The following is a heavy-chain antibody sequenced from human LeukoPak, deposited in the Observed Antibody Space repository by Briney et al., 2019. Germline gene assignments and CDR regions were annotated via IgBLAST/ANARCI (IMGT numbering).Heavy chain of an antibody. V-gene: IGHV3-9*01. D-gene: IGHD6-13*01. J-gene: IGHJ4*02. CDR3: TREGILAGVDY. Sequence: GGSLRLSCAASGFTFDDYAMHWVRHAPGKGLEWVSGISWNSGSIGYADSVKGRFTISRDNAKSSMSLQMNSLRAEDTAVYYCTREGILAGVDYWGQGTLVTVSS. CDR1: GFTFDDYA. CDR2: ISWNSGSI.